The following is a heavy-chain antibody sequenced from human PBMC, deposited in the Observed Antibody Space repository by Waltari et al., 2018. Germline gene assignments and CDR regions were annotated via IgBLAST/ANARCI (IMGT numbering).Heavy chain of an antibody. V-gene: IGHV3-74*01. D-gene: IGHD2-2*01. CDR3: ARDIPPSYSSSTSCGFD. Sequence: EVQLVESGGGLVQPGGSLRLSCAASGFTFSSYWMHWVRQAPGKGLVCASRINMGGSSTSYAAAVKGRFTISRDNAKNTLYLQMNSLRAEDTAVYYCARDIPPSYSSSTSCGFDWGQGTLVTVSS. CDR2: INMGGSST. CDR1: GFTFSSYW. J-gene: IGHJ4*02.